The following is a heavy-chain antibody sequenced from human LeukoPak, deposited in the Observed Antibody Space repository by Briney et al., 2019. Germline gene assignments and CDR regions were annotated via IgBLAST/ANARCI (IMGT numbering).Heavy chain of an antibody. Sequence: GGSLRLSCAASGFTFSDYYMSWIRQAPGKGLEWVSYISSGSTIYYADSVKGRFTISRDNAKNSLYLQMNSLRAEDTAVYYCARGGTYGDYLNWGQGTLVTVSS. V-gene: IGHV3-11*01. J-gene: IGHJ4*02. CDR1: GFTFSDYY. CDR3: ARGGTYGDYLN. D-gene: IGHD4-17*01. CDR2: ISSGSTI.